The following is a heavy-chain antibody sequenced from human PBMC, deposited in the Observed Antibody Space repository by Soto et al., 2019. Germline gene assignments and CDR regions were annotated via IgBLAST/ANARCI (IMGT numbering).Heavy chain of an antibody. Sequence: ASVKASCKASGYTVPNYAIHWVRQAPGQRLEWMGCINGGTGNTKYSQKFQGRVTITRDTSASTAYMDLSSLRSEDTAVYYCARSVEMATNWFDPWGQGTLVTVSS. V-gene: IGHV1-3*01. CDR2: INGGTGNT. CDR1: GYTVPNYA. J-gene: IGHJ5*02. CDR3: ARSVEMATNWFDP. D-gene: IGHD5-12*01.